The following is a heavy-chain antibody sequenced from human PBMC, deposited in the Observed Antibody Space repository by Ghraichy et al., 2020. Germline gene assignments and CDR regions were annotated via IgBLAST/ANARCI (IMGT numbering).Heavy chain of an antibody. D-gene: IGHD3-3*01. CDR2: IKQDGSEK. Sequence: GGSLRLSCAASGFTLSSYWMSWVRQAPGKGLEWVANIKQDGSEKYYVDSVKGRFIISRDNAKNSLYLQMNSLRAEDTAVYYCVRDGAYYDLADWGQGTLVTVSS. CDR1: GFTLSSYW. V-gene: IGHV3-7*01. CDR3: VRDGAYYDLAD. J-gene: IGHJ4*02.